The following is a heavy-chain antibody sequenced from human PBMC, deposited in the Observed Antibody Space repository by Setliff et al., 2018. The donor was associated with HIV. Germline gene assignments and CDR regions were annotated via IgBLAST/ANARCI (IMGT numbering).Heavy chain of an antibody. D-gene: IGHD3-3*01. V-gene: IGHV3-48*03. CDR3: ARAFSGYYFDY. Sequence: GGSLRLSCAASGFTLSSYEMNWVRQAPGKGLEWVSYISSSGGTIYYADSVKGRFTISRDNAKKSLYLQMNSLRADDTAVYYCARAFSGYYFDYWGQGTLVTVSS. J-gene: IGHJ4*02. CDR2: ISSSGGTI. CDR1: GFTLSSYE.